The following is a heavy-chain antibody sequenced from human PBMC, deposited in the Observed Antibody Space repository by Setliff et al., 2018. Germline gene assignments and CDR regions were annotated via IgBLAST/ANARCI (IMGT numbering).Heavy chain of an antibody. CDR3: ARESRYYYDNLGTLDY. J-gene: IGHJ4*02. CDR1: GGSISSGDYY. D-gene: IGHD3-22*01. Sequence: PSETLSLTCTVSGGSISSGDYYWSWIRQPPGKGLEWIGYIYSSGSTYYNPSLKSRVSISVDTSKNQYSLKLSSVTAADTAVYYCARESRYYYDNLGTLDYWGQGTLVTVSS. V-gene: IGHV4-30-4*08. CDR2: IYSSGST.